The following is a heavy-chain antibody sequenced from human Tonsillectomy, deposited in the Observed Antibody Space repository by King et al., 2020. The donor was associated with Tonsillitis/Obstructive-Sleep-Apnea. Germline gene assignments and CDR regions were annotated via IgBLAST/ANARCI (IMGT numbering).Heavy chain of an antibody. V-gene: IGHV1-18*01. J-gene: IGHJ4*02. D-gene: IGHD6-19*01. CDR3: ARSQAVAESDY. CDR1: GYTFINYG. CDR2: INSYNGNS. Sequence: QLVQSGAEVRKPGASVKVSCKPSGYTFINYGIHWVRQAPGQGLEWMGWINSYNGNSNYAQRLEDRVTMTTDTSATTVYLEMRNLTSDDTAVYYCARSQAVAESDYWGQGTLVTVSS.